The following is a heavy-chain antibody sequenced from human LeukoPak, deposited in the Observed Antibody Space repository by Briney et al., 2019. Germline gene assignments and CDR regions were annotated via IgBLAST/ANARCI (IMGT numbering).Heavy chain of an antibody. J-gene: IGHJ6*02. CDR1: GGSISSGGYY. V-gene: IGHV4-31*03. CDR2: IYYSGST. CDR3: ARDYYDSSGYLPRYYYGMDV. D-gene: IGHD3-22*01. Sequence: SETLSLTCTVSGGSISSGGYYWSWVRQHPGEGLEWIVYIYYSGSTYYNPSLKSRVTISVDTSKNQFSLKLSSVTAADTAVYYCARDYYDSSGYLPRYYYGMDVWGQGTTVTVSS.